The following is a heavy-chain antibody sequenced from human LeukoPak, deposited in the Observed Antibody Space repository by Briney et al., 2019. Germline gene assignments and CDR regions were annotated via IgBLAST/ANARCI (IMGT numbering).Heavy chain of an antibody. CDR3: ARDRGAGASYFQY. Sequence: SETLSLTCTVSGGSISSYYWSWIRQPAGKGLEWIGRIYSSGSTNYNPSLKSRVTMSVDMPKNQFSLSLSSVTAADTAVYYCARDRGAGASYFQYWGQGTLVTVSS. D-gene: IGHD6-13*01. V-gene: IGHV4-4*07. J-gene: IGHJ1*01. CDR2: IYSSGST. CDR1: GGSISSYY.